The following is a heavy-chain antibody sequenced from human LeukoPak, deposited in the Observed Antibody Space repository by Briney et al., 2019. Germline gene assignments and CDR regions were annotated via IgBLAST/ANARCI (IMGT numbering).Heavy chain of an antibody. Sequence: ASVKVSCKASGYTFTGYYMHWVRQAPGQGLEWMGRINPNSGGTNYAQKFQGRVTMTRDTSISTAYMELSRLRSDDTAVYYCARGWRLYSIPGDAFDIWGQGTMVTVSS. CDR2: INPNSGGT. V-gene: IGHV1-2*06. D-gene: IGHD6-13*01. CDR1: GYTFTGYY. CDR3: ARGWRLYSIPGDAFDI. J-gene: IGHJ3*02.